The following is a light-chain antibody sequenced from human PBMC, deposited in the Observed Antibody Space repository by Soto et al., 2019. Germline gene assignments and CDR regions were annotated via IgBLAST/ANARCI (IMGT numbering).Light chain of an antibody. CDR3: SYYAGSSNV. CDR2: EVN. Sequence: QSALTQPPSASGSRGQSVAISCTGTSSDVGGYNYVSWYQQHPGKAPKLMIYEVNKRPSGVPDRFSGSKSGNTASLTVSGLQAEAEADYYCSYYAGSSNVFGSGTQVTVL. CDR1: SSDVGGYNY. V-gene: IGLV2-8*01. J-gene: IGLJ1*01.